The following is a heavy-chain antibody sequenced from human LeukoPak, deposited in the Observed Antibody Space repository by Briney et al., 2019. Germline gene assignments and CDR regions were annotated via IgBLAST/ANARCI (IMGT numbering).Heavy chain of an antibody. D-gene: IGHD3-10*02. CDR3: AELGITVIGGV. Sequence: GGSLRLSCAASGFTFSSYEMNWVRQAPGKGLEWVSYISSSGSTIYYADSVKGRFTISRDNAKNSLYLQMNSLRAEDTAVYYWAELGITVIGGVWGKGTTVTISS. CDR2: ISSSGSTI. V-gene: IGHV3-48*03. J-gene: IGHJ6*04. CDR1: GFTFSSYE.